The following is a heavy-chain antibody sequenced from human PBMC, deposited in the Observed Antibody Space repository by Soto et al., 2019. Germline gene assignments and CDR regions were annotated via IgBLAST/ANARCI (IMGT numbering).Heavy chain of an antibody. Sequence: SVKVSCKASGGTFSSYVISWVRQAPGQGLEWMGGIIPIFGTANYAQNFQGRVTITADESTSTVYMELSSLRSEDTAVYYCASNYYDSSGYYYVGDYIYYYAMDVWGQGTTVTVSS. CDR2: IIPIFGTA. CDR3: ASNYYDSSGYYYVGDYIYYYAMDV. D-gene: IGHD3-22*01. CDR1: GGTFSSYV. V-gene: IGHV1-69*13. J-gene: IGHJ6*02.